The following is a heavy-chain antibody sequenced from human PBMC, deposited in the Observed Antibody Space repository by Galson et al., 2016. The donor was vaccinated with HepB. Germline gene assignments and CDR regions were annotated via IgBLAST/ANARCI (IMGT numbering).Heavy chain of an antibody. CDR1: GSTFSSYA. Sequence: SLRLSCAASGSTFSSYAMHWVRQAPDKGLEWVALITYDGNKKYYADSVKGRFTISRDNSKNTLYLQMNSLRAEDTAVYYCARDGHTGFLGWLTVDWFDPWGQGTLVTVSS. CDR2: ITYDGNKK. J-gene: IGHJ5*02. D-gene: IGHD3-3*01. CDR3: ARDGHTGFLGWLTVDWFDP. V-gene: IGHV3-30*04.